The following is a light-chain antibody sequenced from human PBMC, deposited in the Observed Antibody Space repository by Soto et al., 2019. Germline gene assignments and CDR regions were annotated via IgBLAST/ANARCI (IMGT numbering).Light chain of an antibody. CDR1: QTVRNNY. CDR3: QQYSNWPPIT. CDR2: DAS. Sequence: EFVLTQSPGTLSLSPGERATLSCRASQTVRNNYLAWYQQKPGQAPRLLIYDASSRATGIPDRFSGGGSGTDFTLTISRLEPEDFAVYYCQQYSNWPPITFGQGTRLRL. V-gene: IGKV3D-20*02. J-gene: IGKJ5*01.